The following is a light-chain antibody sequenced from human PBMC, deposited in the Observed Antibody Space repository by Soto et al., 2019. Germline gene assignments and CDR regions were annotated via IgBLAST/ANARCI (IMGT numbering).Light chain of an antibody. CDR1: NIGRKT. Sequence: SYELTQAPSVSVAPGQTARITCGGDNIGRKTVHWYQQIPGQAPLLVVYDDSDRPSGIPERFSGSNAGDTATLTISTVEAGDEADYYCQVYDSRGEHVWWVFGGGTQLTVL. CDR3: QVYDSRGEHVWWV. CDR2: DDS. V-gene: IGLV3-21*02. J-gene: IGLJ3*02.